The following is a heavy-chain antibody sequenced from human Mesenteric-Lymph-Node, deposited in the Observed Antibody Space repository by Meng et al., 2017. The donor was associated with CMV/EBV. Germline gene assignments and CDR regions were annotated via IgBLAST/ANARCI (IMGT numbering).Heavy chain of an antibody. CDR3: ARGWFSSSWYRPDFYDF. D-gene: IGHD6-13*01. V-gene: IGHV4-31*03. CDR2: IFYSGTS. J-gene: IGHJ4*02. Sequence: SETLSLTCTVSGGSIARGGFHWNWVRQRPGKGLEWIGHIFYSGTSEYNPSLKSRVTMSVDTSKNQFFLTVNSVTAADTAVYYCARGWFSSSWYRPDFYDFWGQGSLVTVSS. CDR1: GGSIARGGFH.